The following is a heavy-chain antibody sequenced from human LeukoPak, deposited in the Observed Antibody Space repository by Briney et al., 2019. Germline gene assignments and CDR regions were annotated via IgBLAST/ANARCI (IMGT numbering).Heavy chain of an antibody. Sequence: ASVKVSCKASGYTLTSYGISWVRQAPGQGLEWMGWISAYNGNTNYAQKLQGRVTMTTDTSTSTAYMELRSLRSDDTAVYYCATATHCSSTSCPYAFDIWGQGTMVTVSS. CDR1: GYTLTSYG. D-gene: IGHD2-2*01. V-gene: IGHV1-18*01. CDR2: ISAYNGNT. CDR3: ATATHCSSTSCPYAFDI. J-gene: IGHJ3*02.